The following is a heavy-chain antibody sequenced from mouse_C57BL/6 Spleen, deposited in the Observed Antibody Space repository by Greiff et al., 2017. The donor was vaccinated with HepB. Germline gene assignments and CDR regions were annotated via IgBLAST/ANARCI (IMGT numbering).Heavy chain of an antibody. CDR3: ARSLYGSSSFAY. CDR1: GYTFTSYW. Sequence: QVQLQQPGAELVKPGASVKLSCKASGYTFTSYWMQWVKQRPGQGLEWIGEIDPSDSYTNYNQKFKGKATLTVDTSSSTAYMQLSSLTSEDSAVYYCARSLYGSSSFAYWGQGTLDTVSA. V-gene: IGHV1-50*01. J-gene: IGHJ3*01. CDR2: IDPSDSYT. D-gene: IGHD1-1*01.